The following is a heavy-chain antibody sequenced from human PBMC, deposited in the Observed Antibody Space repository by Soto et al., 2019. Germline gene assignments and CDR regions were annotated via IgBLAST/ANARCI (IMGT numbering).Heavy chain of an antibody. CDR2: VSYDGSNK. D-gene: IGHD2-2*01. Sequence: QVQLVESGGGVVQPGRSLRLSCAASGFTFTNYGIHWVRQAPGKGLEWVAVVSYDGSNKYYADSVKGRFTVSRDNSKNTVYLQMNSLRAEDXAVYXXXKDEPSTNWGQGTLVTVSS. V-gene: IGHV3-30*18. CDR3: XKDEPSTN. CDR1: GFTFTNYG. J-gene: IGHJ4*02.